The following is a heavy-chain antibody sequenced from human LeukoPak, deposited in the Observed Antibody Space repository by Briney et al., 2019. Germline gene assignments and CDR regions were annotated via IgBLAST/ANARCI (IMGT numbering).Heavy chain of an antibody. CDR2: IYHSESS. J-gene: IGHJ6*03. V-gene: IGHV4-38-2*01. D-gene: IGHD2-2*01. Sequence: SETLSLTCAVSGYSISSGYYWGWIRQPPGKGLEWIGSIYHSESSYYNPCHKSRVTIAVDTFKNQCSLKLSSVTAADTAVYYCASTCSSTSCYERYYYYYYMDVWGKGTTVTVSS. CDR3: ASTCSSTSCYERYYYYYYMDV. CDR1: GYSISSGYY.